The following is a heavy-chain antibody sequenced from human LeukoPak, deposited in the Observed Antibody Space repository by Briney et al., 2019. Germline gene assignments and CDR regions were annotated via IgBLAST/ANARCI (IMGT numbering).Heavy chain of an antibody. Sequence: TGGSLRLSCAASGFTFSSYAMHWVRQAPGKGLEWVAIISYDGSNKYYADSVKGRFTISRDNSKNTLYLQMNSLRAEDTAVYYCARDPSDPFEHYSGSYYGLDYWGQGTLVTVS. V-gene: IGHV3-30*04. CDR2: ISYDGSNK. D-gene: IGHD1-26*01. J-gene: IGHJ4*02. CDR1: GFTFSSYA. CDR3: ARDPSDPFEHYSGSYYGLDY.